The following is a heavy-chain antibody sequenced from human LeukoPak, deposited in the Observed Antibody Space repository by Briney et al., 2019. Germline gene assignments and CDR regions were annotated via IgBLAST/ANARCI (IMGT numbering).Heavy chain of an antibody. D-gene: IGHD1-26*01. CDR3: ATKAGGSHFDL. V-gene: IGHV5-51*01. Sequence: GESLKISCKGSGYSFTTFWIGWVRQMPGKGLEYMGIIYPGDSDTRYSPSFQGQVTISADKSINTAYLQWSSLKASDTAMYYCATKAGGSHFDLWGQGTLVTVSS. CDR2: IYPGDSDT. CDR1: GYSFTTFW. J-gene: IGHJ4*02.